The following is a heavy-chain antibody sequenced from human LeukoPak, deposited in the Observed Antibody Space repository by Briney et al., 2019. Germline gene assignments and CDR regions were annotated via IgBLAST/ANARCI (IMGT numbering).Heavy chain of an antibody. Sequence: ASVKVSCKAPGYTFTGYYMHWVRQAPGQGLEWMGWINPNSGGTNYAQKFQGRVTMTRDTSISTAYMELSRLRSDDTAVYYCARSIMITFGGVSAPFDYWGQGTLVTVSS. CDR1: GYTFTGYY. CDR3: ARSIMITFGGVSAPFDY. J-gene: IGHJ4*02. CDR2: INPNSGGT. D-gene: IGHD3-16*01. V-gene: IGHV1-2*02.